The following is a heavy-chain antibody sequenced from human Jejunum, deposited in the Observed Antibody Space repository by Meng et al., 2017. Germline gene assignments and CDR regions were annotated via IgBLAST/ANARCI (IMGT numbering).Heavy chain of an antibody. J-gene: IGHJ3*01. CDR3: AREGRGSYPALQDAFDV. D-gene: IGHD1-26*01. V-gene: IGHV3-21*01. Sequence: GESLKISCETSGFIFRDYNMIWVRQAPGKGLEWVASITDDSTYIYYADSVKGRFSISRDNAKNSLYLQLSDLRVDDTAVYYCAREGRGSYPALQDAFDVWGQGILVT. CDR2: ITDDSTYI. CDR1: GFIFRDYN.